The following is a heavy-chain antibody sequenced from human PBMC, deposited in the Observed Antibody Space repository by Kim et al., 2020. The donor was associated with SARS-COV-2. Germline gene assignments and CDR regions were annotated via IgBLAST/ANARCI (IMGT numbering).Heavy chain of an antibody. Sequence: TNYAQKFQGRVTMTRDTSISTAYMELSRLRSDDTAVYYCAPLLPGSHVDYWGQGTLVTVSS. V-gene: IGHV1-2*02. J-gene: IGHJ4*02. D-gene: IGHD1-26*01. CDR2: T. CDR3: APLLPGSHVDY.